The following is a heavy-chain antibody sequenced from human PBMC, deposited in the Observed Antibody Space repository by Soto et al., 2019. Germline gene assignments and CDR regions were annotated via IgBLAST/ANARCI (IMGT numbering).Heavy chain of an antibody. CDR3: ARDQTIGYCFDA. D-gene: IGHD2-15*01. Sequence: GGSLRLSCGASGFAFSSYYMHWVRQAPGKGLVWVSRINGDGSSTIYADSVKDRFTISRDNANNTVYLQMNSLRAEDTAVYYCARDQTIGYCFDAWGHGSLVTVGS. V-gene: IGHV3-74*01. CDR1: GFAFSSYY. CDR2: INGDGSST. J-gene: IGHJ5*01.